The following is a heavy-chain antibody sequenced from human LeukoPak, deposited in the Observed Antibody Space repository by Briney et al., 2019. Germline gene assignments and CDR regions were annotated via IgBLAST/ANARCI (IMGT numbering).Heavy chain of an antibody. V-gene: IGHV4-38-2*02. CDR1: GYSISSGFF. CDR2: IYNSGSA. J-gene: IGHJ4*02. CDR3: ARVGVTAATADY. Sequence: PSETLSLTCTVSGYSISSGFFWGWIRQPPGEGLEWIGSIYNSGSAYYSPSLKSRVTISVDTSKNQFSLQLNSVTAADTAVYFCARVGVTAATADYWGQGTLVTVSS. D-gene: IGHD6-25*01.